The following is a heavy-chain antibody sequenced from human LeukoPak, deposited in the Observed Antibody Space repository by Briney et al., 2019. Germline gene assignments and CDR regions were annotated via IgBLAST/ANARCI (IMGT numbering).Heavy chain of an antibody. J-gene: IGHJ4*02. CDR3: ARDSYSGSDYY. Sequence: ASVKVSCKASGYTFTGYYMHWVRQAPGQGLEWMGFINPNGGGTNNEQQLHGRVTMTSDTSISTAYLELSSMRSDDTAVYYCARDSYSGSDYYGGRGPLVTVSS. CDR2: INPNGGGT. CDR1: GYTFTGYY. D-gene: IGHD1-26*01. V-gene: IGHV1-2*02.